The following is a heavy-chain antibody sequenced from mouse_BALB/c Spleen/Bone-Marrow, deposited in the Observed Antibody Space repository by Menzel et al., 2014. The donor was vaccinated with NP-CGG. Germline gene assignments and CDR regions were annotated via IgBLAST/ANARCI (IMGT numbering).Heavy chain of an antibody. Sequence: VQLQQSGPELVKPGASVKISCKASGYAFSSSWMNWVKQRPGQGLEWIGRTYPGDGDTKYNGKFKGKATLTADKSSSTAYMQLSSLSSVDSAVYFCARSDGYRDMDYWGQGTSVTVSP. CDR3: ARSDGYRDMDY. J-gene: IGHJ4*01. V-gene: IGHV1-82*01. CDR2: TYPGDGDT. CDR1: GYAFSSSW. D-gene: IGHD2-3*01.